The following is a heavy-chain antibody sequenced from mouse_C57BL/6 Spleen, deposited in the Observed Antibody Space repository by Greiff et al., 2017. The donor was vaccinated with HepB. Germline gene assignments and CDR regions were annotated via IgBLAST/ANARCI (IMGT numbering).Heavy chain of an antibody. V-gene: IGHV1-55*01. Sequence: QVQLQQPGAELVKPGASVKMSCKASGYTFTSYWITWVKQRPGQGLEWIGDIYPGSGSTNYNEKFKSKATLTVDTSSSTAYMQLSSLTSEDSAVYYGATCSTVVTPRYFDVWVTGPTVTVSS. D-gene: IGHD1-1*01. CDR1: GYTFTSYW. CDR3: ATCSTVVTPRYFDV. J-gene: IGHJ1*02. CDR2: IYPGSGST.